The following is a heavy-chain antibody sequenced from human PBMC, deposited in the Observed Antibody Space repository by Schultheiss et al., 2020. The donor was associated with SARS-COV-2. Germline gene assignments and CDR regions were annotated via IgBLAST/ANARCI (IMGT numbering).Heavy chain of an antibody. CDR3: ARVSGYYGSATSDY. CDR1: GGSISSSSYY. D-gene: IGHD3-10*01. V-gene: IGHV4-39*07. Sequence: SQTLSLTCTVSGGSISSSSYYWGWIRQPPGKGLEWIGSIYHSGSTYYNPSLKSRVTISVDTSKNQFSLKLSSVTAADTAVYYCARVSGYYGSATSDYWGQGTLVTVSS. CDR2: IYHSGST. J-gene: IGHJ4*02.